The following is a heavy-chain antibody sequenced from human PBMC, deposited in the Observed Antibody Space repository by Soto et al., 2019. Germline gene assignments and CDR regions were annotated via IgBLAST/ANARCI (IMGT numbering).Heavy chain of an antibody. CDR1: GFTFSSYA. D-gene: IGHD5-12*01. J-gene: IGHJ6*02. CDR2: IRGSGGST. CDR3: AKTDAKFSGYDLWDGGMDV. Sequence: GGSLRLSCAASGFTFSSYAMSWVRQAPGKGLEWVSAIRGSGGSTYYADSVKGRFTISRDNSKNTLNLQMNSLRAEDTAVYYCAKTDAKFSGYDLWDGGMDVWGQGTTVTVSS. V-gene: IGHV3-23*01.